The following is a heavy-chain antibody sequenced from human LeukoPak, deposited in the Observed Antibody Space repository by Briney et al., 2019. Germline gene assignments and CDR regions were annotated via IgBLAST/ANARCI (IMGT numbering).Heavy chain of an antibody. CDR3: ARDRWGSSGWYDDY. CDR1: GGSISSGDYY. Sequence: PSQTLSLTCTVSGGSISSGDYYWSWIRQTPGKGLEWIGYIYYSGSTSYNPSLKSRVTISVDTSKHQFSLKLSSVTAADTAVYDCARDRWGSSGWYDDYWGQGTLVTVSS. CDR2: IYYSGST. J-gene: IGHJ4*02. V-gene: IGHV4-30-4*08. D-gene: IGHD6-19*01.